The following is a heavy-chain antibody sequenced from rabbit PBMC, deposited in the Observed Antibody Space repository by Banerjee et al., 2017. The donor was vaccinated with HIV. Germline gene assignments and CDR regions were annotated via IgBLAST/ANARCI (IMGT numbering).Heavy chain of an antibody. V-gene: IGHV1S45*01. J-gene: IGHJ2*01. D-gene: IGHD1-1*01. Sequence: EESGGDLVKPEGSLTLSCKASGFDFSGYYWICWGRQAPGKGPVWIACIYNGDSSTYCASWAKGRFTIAKASSTTVPLQMSSLTDADTATYFCASGGVRSTGYPYAFDPWGPSSLVSVS. CDR2: IYNGDSST. CDR3: ASGGVRSTGYPYAFDP. CDR1: GFDFSGYYW.